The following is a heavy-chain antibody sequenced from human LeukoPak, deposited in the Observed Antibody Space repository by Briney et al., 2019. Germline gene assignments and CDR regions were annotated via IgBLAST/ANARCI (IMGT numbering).Heavy chain of an antibody. J-gene: IGHJ3*02. Sequence: ASVKVSCKASGYTFTSYGISWVRQAPGQGLEWMGWISAYNGNTNYAQKLQGRVTMTTDTSTSTAYMELRSLRSDDTAVYYCARGTLFGGVIVDAFDIWGQGTMVTVPS. CDR1: GYTFTSYG. D-gene: IGHD3-16*02. CDR3: ARGTLFGGVIVDAFDI. CDR2: ISAYNGNT. V-gene: IGHV1-18*01.